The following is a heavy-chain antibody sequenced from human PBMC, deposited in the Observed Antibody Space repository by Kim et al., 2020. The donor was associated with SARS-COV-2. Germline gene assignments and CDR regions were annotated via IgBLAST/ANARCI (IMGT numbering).Heavy chain of an antibody. J-gene: IGHJ2*01. CDR2: MDYRGNT. V-gene: IGHV4-59*08. D-gene: IGHD3-10*01. CDR3: AGGERGFGGFNI. CDR1: GGSNSRYY. Sequence: SETLSLTCTVSGGSNSRYYWGWIRQPPGKGLEWIGYMDYRGNTDYNPSLRSRVSMSVDTSRNRFSLTLTSVTATDTAVYFCAGGERGFGGFNIWGR.